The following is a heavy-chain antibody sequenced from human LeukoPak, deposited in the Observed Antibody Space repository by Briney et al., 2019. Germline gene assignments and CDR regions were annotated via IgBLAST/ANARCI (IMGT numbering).Heavy chain of an antibody. CDR1: GFTVSSNY. CDR2: ISGSGGST. CDR3: ARDSPTFDI. V-gene: IGHV3-23*01. Sequence: GGSLRLSCVASGFTVSSNYMSWVRQAPGKGLEWVSAISGSGGSTYYADSVKGRFTISRDNSKNTLYLQMNSLRAEVTAIYYCARDSPTFDIWGQGTMVTVSS. J-gene: IGHJ3*02.